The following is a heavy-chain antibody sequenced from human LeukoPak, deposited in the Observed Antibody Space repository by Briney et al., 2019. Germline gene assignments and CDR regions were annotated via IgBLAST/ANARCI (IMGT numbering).Heavy chain of an antibody. V-gene: IGHV3-30*03. CDR2: ISYDGSNK. Sequence: GGSLRLSCTASGFTFSSYSMNWVRQAPGKGLEWVAVISYDGSNKYYADSVKGRFSISRDNAKNTLYLQMNSLRAEDTAVYYCARGPRSGSSYGTPPDVWGKGATVTVSS. CDR3: ARGPRSGSSYGTPPDV. J-gene: IGHJ6*04. CDR1: GFTFSSYS. D-gene: IGHD1-26*01.